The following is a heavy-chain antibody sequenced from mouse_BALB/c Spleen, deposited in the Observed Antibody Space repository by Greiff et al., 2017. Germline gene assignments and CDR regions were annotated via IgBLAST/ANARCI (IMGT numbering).Heavy chain of an antibody. J-gene: IGHJ3*01. CDR2: IWAGGST. CDR3: ARGTLNWDGFAY. CDR1: GFSLTSYG. V-gene: IGHV2-9*02. D-gene: IGHD4-1*01. Sequence: VQLQESGPGLVAPSQSLSITCTVSGFSLTSYGVHWVRQPPGKGLEWLGVIWAGGSTNYNSALMSRLSISKDNSKSQVFLKMNSLQTDDTAMYYCARGTLNWDGFAYWGQGTLVTVSA.